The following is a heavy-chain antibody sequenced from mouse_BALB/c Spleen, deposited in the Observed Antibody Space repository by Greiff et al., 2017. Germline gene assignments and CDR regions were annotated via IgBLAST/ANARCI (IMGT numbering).Heavy chain of an antibody. CDR2: INPSSGYT. V-gene: IGHV1-4*01. CDR1: GYTFTSYT. CDR3: ARERDGSSPFDY. Sequence: VQLQQSGAELARPGASVKMSCKASGYTFTSYTMHWVKQRPGQGLEWIGYINPSSGYTNYNQKFKDKATLTADKSSSTAYMQLSSLTSEDSAVYYCARERDGSSPFDYWGQGTTLTVSS. D-gene: IGHD1-1*01. J-gene: IGHJ2*01.